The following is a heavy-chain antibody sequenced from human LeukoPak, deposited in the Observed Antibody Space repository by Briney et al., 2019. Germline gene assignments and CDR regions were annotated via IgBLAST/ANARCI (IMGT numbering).Heavy chain of an antibody. CDR3: AKEPIGGGYFDY. CDR2: IGSGGST. Sequence: GGSLRLSCAASGFTSSSYALSWVHQAPGKRLEWVSPIGSGGSTYYADSVKGRFTISRDNSKNTLYLQMNSLRAEDTAVYYCAKEPIGGGYFDYWGQGTLVTVSS. J-gene: IGHJ4*02. D-gene: IGHD3-16*01. CDR1: GFTSSSYA. V-gene: IGHV3-23*01.